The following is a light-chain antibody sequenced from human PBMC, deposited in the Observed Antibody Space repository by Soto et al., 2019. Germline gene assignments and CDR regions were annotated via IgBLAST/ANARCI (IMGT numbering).Light chain of an antibody. V-gene: IGKV3-15*01. J-gene: IGKJ1*01. CDR1: QSVSSN. CDR2: GSS. CDR3: QQYKNWPQT. Sequence: EIVMTQSPATLSVSPGERATLSCRASQSVSSNLAWYQQKPGQAPRLLIYGSSTRATGIPARFSRSGCGKELTLTISRLQSEDFAFYYCQQYKNWPQTFGQGTKVEIK.